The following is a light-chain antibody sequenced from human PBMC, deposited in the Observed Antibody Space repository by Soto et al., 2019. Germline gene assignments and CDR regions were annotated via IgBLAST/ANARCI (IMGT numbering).Light chain of an antibody. CDR3: QQYHSYWT. V-gene: IGKV1-5*01. CDR1: QSIDSW. CDR2: DAS. Sequence: DIQMTQSPSTLSASVGDTVTITCRASQSIDSWLAWYQQKPGKAPXXLIYDASTLESGVPSRFSGSGSGTEFTLTIDSLQPDDFATYYCQQYHSYWTFGQGTKVDIK. J-gene: IGKJ1*01.